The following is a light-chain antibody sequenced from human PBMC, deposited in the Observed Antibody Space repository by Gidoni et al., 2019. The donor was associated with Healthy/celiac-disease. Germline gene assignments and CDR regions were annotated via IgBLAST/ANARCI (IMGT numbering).Light chain of an antibody. CDR1: QSVSSS. CDR2: GAS. V-gene: IGKV3-15*01. Sequence: EIVITYSPATMSVSPGDRATLSCRDSQSVSSSLAWYHQKPRQPPRLLIYGASTKAPGIPARFSGSGSGTKFTITSSSLQYEDFAVYYCQQYNNWPLTFGGGTKVEIK. J-gene: IGKJ4*02. CDR3: QQYNNWPLT.